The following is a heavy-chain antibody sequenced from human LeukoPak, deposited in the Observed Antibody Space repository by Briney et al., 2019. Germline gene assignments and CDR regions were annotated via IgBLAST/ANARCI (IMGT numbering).Heavy chain of an antibody. J-gene: IGHJ4*02. CDR1: GFTVSSNY. Sequence: PGGSLRLSCAASGFTVSSNYMSWVRQAPGKGLEWVSVIYSGGSTYYADSVKGRFTISIDNSKNTLYLQMNSLRAEDTAVYYCARGRDGYNPPSFYFDYWGQGTLVTVSS. V-gene: IGHV3-66*01. CDR2: IYSGGST. D-gene: IGHD5-24*01. CDR3: ARGRDGYNPPSFYFDY.